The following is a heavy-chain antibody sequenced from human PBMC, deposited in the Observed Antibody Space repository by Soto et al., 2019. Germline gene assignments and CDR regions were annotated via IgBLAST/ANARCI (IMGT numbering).Heavy chain of an antibody. CDR1: GGSISSYY. D-gene: IGHD3-10*01. CDR3: VRLPVRGVTPYDY. CDR2: IYYSGST. Sequence: SETLSLTCTVSGGSISSYYWSWIRQPPGKGLEWIGYIYYSGSTNYNPSLKSRVTISVDTSKNQFSLKLSSVTAADTAVYYCVRLPVRGVTPYDYWGQGTLVTVSS. J-gene: IGHJ4*02. V-gene: IGHV4-59*08.